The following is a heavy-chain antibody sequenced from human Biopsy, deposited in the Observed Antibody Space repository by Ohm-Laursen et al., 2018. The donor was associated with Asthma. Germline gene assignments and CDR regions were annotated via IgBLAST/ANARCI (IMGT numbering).Heavy chain of an antibody. CDR2: ISVYSGNT. CDR3: ARAVDYSHYYGIDV. V-gene: IGHV1-18*01. CDR1: GYTFNSAG. J-gene: IGHJ6*02. Sequence: VASVKVSCKISGYTFNSAGITWVRQAPGQGLEWMGWISVYSGNTKVAQKLQDRVTMITDTSTSTAYMELRSLRSDDTAVYFCARAVDYSHYYGIDVWGQGTTVTVS. D-gene: IGHD3-10*01.